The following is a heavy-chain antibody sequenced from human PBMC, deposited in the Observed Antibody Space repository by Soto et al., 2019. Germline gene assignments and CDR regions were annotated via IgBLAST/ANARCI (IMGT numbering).Heavy chain of an antibody. J-gene: IGHJ4*02. D-gene: IGHD6-19*01. V-gene: IGHV3-23*04. CDR3: AKRGRGAVAFDY. CDR2: ISGSGGST. CDR1: GFTFSDYY. Sequence: VQLVESGGGLVKPGGSLRLSCAASGFTFSDYYMIWIRQAPGKGLEWVSAISGSGGSTYYADSVKGRFTISRDNSKNTLYLQMNSLRAEDTAIYYCAKRGRGAVAFDYWGQGTLVTVSS.